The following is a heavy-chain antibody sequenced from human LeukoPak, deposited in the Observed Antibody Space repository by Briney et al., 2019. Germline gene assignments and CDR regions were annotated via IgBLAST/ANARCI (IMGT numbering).Heavy chain of an antibody. Sequence: GGSLRLSCAASGFTFSIYAIHWVRQAPGKGLEWVAVISYDGSNKYYADSVKGRFTISRDNSKNTLYLQMNSLRAEDTAVYYCARDHYYGSGSYGDYWGQGTLVTVSS. D-gene: IGHD3-10*01. CDR3: ARDHYYGSGSYGDY. CDR1: GFTFSIYA. V-gene: IGHV3-30-3*01. J-gene: IGHJ4*02. CDR2: ISYDGSNK.